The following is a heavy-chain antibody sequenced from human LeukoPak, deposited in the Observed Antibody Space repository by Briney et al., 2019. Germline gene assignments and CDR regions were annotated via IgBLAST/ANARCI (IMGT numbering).Heavy chain of an antibody. D-gene: IGHD3-9*01. Sequence: ASVKVSCKAFGYTFTSYYMHWVRQAPGQGLEWMGIINPSGGSTSYAQKFQGRVTMTRDTSTSTVYMELSSLRSEDTAVYYCARALLRYFDRLCLGYWGQGTLVTVSS. CDR2: INPSGGST. CDR1: GYTFTSYY. J-gene: IGHJ4*02. CDR3: ARALLRYFDRLCLGY. V-gene: IGHV1-46*03.